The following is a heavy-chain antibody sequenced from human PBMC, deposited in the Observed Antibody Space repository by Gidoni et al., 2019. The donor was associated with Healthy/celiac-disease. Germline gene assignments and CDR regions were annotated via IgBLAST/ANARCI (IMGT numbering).Heavy chain of an antibody. CDR1: GFTFSSYW. CDR2: IKQDGSEK. CDR3: ARDSPIAAMDWFDP. V-gene: IGHV3-7*01. J-gene: IGHJ5*02. Sequence: EVQLVESGGGLVQPGGSLRLSCAASGFTFSSYWMSWVRQAPGKGLEWVANIKQDGSEKYYVDSVKGRFTISRDNAKNSLYLQMNSLRAEDTAVYYCARDSPIAAMDWFDPWGQGTLVTVSS. D-gene: IGHD6-13*01.